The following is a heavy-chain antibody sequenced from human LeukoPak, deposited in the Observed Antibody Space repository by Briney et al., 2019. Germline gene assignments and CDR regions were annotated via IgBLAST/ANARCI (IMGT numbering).Heavy chain of an antibody. V-gene: IGHV1-2*06. J-gene: IGHJ4*02. D-gene: IGHD3-22*01. CDR3: ARDPSYYYDSSGYYDY. CDR2: INPNSGGT. Sequence: ASVKVSCKASEYTFTGYYMHWVRQAPGQGLEWMGRINPNSGGTNYAQKFQGRVTMTRDTSISTAYMELSRLRSDDTAVYYCARDPSYYYDSSGYYDYWGQGTLVTVSS. CDR1: EYTFTGYY.